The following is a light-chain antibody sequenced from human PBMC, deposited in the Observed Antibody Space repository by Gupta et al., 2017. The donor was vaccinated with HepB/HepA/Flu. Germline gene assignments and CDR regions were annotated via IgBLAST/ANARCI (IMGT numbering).Light chain of an antibody. CDR1: IGHSNSA. J-gene: IGLJ3*02. CDR3: QSWVAGSGWV. Sequence: QLVFTQSRSASAPLRASFNITCPSSIGHSNSAIAWHQQQPGKGPQYLMKVNSDGSHIKGDGIPDRFSGSSSGAERYLTISGLQSEDEADYFCQSWVAGSGWVFGGGTKLTVL. V-gene: IGLV4-69*01. CDR2: VNSDGSH.